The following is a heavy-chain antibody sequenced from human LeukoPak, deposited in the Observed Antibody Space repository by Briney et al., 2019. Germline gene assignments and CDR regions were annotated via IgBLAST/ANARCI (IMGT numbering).Heavy chain of an antibody. J-gene: IGHJ3*02. V-gene: IGHV5-51*01. CDR3: ARQHPLFGDDFDI. CDR2: IYPGDSDT. Sequence: GESVKISCKASGYSFPNYWIGLVRQMPGKDLEWMGNIYPGDSDTRYSPSFQGQVTMSADKSIITAYLHWSSLKASDTAMYYCARQHPLFGDDFDIWGQGTMVTVSS. CDR1: GYSFPNYW. D-gene: IGHD3-10*01.